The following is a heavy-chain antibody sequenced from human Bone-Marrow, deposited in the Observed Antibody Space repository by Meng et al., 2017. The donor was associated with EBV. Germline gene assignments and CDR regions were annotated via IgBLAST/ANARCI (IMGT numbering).Heavy chain of an antibody. D-gene: IGHD3-10*01. J-gene: IGHJ6*02. V-gene: IGHV1-3*01. CDR1: GYTFSRYA. CDR2: INAGNNNT. Sequence: VQLVQSGAEVKKPGASVKVSCKASGYTFSRYATQWVRQAPGQRPEWMGWINAGNNNTKYSEKFLGRVTITRDTSGSTAYMELSSLRFEDTAVYYCAREYSGSGTYYYGMDVWGQGTTVTVSS. CDR3: AREYSGSGTYYYGMDV.